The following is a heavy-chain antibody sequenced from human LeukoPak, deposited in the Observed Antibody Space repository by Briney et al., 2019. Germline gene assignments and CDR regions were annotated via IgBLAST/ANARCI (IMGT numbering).Heavy chain of an antibody. V-gene: IGHV3-48*01. D-gene: IGHD1-1*01. Sequence: QSGGSLRLSCVASGFPFSTYNVHWVRQAPGKGLEWISYISGTSNTIYYGDSVKGRFIVSRDNAKNSLYLQMNSLRVEDTAVYYCASPSPPTGTTDGFDYWGQGTLVAVS. CDR1: GFPFSTYN. CDR2: ISGTSNTI. J-gene: IGHJ4*02. CDR3: ASPSPPTGTTDGFDY.